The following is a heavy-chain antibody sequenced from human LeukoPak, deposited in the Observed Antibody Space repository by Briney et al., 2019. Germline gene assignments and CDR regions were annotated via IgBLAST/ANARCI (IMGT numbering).Heavy chain of an antibody. D-gene: IGHD3-10*01. Sequence: ASVKVSCKASGYTFTSYDINWVRRAPGQGLEGMGWMNPNSGDTGYPQKFQGRVTMTRDTSITTAYMELSSLRSEDTAVYYCARSGFGSGISFDLWGQGTLVTVSS. CDR3: ARSGFGSGISFDL. J-gene: IGHJ5*02. CDR2: MNPNSGDT. V-gene: IGHV1-8*01. CDR1: GYTFTSYD.